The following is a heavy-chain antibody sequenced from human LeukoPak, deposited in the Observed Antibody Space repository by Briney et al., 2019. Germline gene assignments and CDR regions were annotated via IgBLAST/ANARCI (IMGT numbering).Heavy chain of an antibody. J-gene: IGHJ4*02. V-gene: IGHV4-34*01. CDR2: INHSGST. Sequence: PPETLSLTCAVYGGSFSGYYWSWIRQPPGKGLEWIGEINHSGSTNYNPSLKSRVTISIDTSKNQFSLKLSSVTAADTAVYYCVLRGLQTHWGQGTLVTVSS. CDR3: VLRGLQTH. CDR1: GGSFSGYY. D-gene: IGHD3-16*01.